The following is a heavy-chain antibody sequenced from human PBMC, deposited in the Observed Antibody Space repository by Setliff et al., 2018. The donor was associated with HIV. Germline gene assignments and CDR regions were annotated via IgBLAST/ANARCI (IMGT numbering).Heavy chain of an antibody. D-gene: IGHD1-26*01. V-gene: IGHV3-74*01. CDR2: IDNDASHT. CDR3: AKGGYGGSYYVAGY. CDR1: GFTFSSHW. J-gene: IGHJ4*02. Sequence: GGSLRLSCAASGFTFSSHWMHWVRQAPGKGLVWVSYIDNDASHTIHADSVKGRFTISRDNSKNTVSLQMTNLGTGDTAVYYCAKGGYGGSYYVAGYWGQGTLVTVSS.